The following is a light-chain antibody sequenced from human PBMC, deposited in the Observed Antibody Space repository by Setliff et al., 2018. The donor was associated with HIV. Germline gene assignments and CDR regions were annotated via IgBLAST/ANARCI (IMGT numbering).Light chain of an antibody. J-gene: IGLJ1*01. CDR3: SSYAGSKTFDV. V-gene: IGLV2-23*02. CDR1: SSNVGKYDF. CDR2: EVT. Sequence: QSALTQPAYVSGSPGQSITISCTGNSSNVGKYDFVSWHRQYPGKAPELTIYEVTKRPSGISKRFSGSKSGSAASLTISGLQPDDEAYYYCSSYAGSKTFDVFGTGTKV.